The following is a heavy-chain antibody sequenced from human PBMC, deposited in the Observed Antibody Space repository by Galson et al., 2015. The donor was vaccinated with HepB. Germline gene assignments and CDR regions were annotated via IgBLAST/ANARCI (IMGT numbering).Heavy chain of an antibody. CDR3: AIPNCSNGSCYRGWFDP. CDR2: INTNTGSP. V-gene: IGHV7-4-1*02. Sequence: SVKVSCKASGYTFTNYAMHWVRQAPGQGLEWMGWINTNTGSPTYAQGFTGRFVFSLDTSVSTAFLQISSLKAEDTAVYYCAIPNCSNGSCYRGWFDPWGQGTLVTVSS. CDR1: GYTFTNYA. D-gene: IGHD2-15*01. J-gene: IGHJ5*02.